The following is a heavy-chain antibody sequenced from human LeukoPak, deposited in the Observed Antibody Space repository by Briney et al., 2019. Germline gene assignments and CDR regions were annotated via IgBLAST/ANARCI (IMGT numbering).Heavy chain of an antibody. CDR2: IYYSGST. Sequence: SETLSLTCTVSGGSISSYYWSWIRQPPGKGLEWIGYIYYSGSTNYNPSLKSRVTISVDTSKNQFSLKLSSVTAADTAVHYCARWAAAGQQSDYWGQGTLVTVSS. J-gene: IGHJ4*02. CDR3: ARWAAAGQQSDY. V-gene: IGHV4-59*01. CDR1: GGSISSYY. D-gene: IGHD6-13*01.